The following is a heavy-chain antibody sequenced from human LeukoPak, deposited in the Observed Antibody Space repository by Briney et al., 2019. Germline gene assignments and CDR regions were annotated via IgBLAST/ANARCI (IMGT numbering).Heavy chain of an antibody. Sequence: GGSLRLSCAASGFTFSSYSMNWVRQAPGKGLEWVSSISSSSSYIYYADSVKGRFTISRDNAKNSLYLQVNSLRAEDTAVYYCARDTSLITIFGVVIYYFDYWGQGTLVTVSS. D-gene: IGHD3-3*01. CDR3: ARDTSLITIFGVVIYYFDY. J-gene: IGHJ4*02. V-gene: IGHV3-21*01. CDR1: GFTFSSYS. CDR2: ISSSSSYI.